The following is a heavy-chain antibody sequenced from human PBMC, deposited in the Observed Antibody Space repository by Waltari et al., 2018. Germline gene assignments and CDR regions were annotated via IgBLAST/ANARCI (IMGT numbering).Heavy chain of an antibody. CDR1: GGSISSSSYY. D-gene: IGHD3-3*01. J-gene: IGHJ5*02. CDR3: ARSFGVSYNWFDP. Sequence: QLQLQESGPGLVKPSETLSLTCTVSGGSISSSSYYWGWIRQPPGKGLEWIGSIYYSGSTYYNPSLKSRVTISVDTSKNQFSLKLSSVTAADTAVYYCARSFGVSYNWFDPWGQGTLVTVSS. V-gene: IGHV4-39*07. CDR2: IYYSGST.